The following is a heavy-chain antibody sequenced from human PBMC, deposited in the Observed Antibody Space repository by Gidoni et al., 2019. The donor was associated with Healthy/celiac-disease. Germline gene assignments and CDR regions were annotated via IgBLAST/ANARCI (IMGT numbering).Heavy chain of an antibody. D-gene: IGHD5-12*01. V-gene: IGHV4-34*01. CDR2: INHSGST. CDR3: ARTGDGYNYGYLDY. J-gene: IGHJ4*02. CDR1: AGSFSGYY. Sequence: QVQLQQLGAGLLKPSETLSLTCAVYAGSFSGYYWSWILPPPGKGLEWIGEINHSGSTNYNPSHKSRVTISVDTSKNKFSLKLSSVTAADTAVYYCARTGDGYNYGYLDYWGQGTLVTVSS.